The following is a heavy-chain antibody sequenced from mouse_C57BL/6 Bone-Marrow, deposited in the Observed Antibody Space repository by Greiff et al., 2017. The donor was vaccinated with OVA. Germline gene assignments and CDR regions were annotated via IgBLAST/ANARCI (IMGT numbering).Heavy chain of an antibody. V-gene: IGHV1-55*01. CDR3: ARVLRYQGWFAY. CDR1: GYTFTSYW. J-gene: IGHJ3*01. Sequence: QVQLQQPGAELVKPGASVKMSCKASGYTFTSYWITWVKQRPGQGLEWIGDIYPGSGSTNYNEKFKSKATLTVDTSSSTAYMQLSSLTSEDSAVDYCARVLRYQGWFAYWGQGTLVTVSA. CDR2: IYPGSGST. D-gene: IGHD1-1*01.